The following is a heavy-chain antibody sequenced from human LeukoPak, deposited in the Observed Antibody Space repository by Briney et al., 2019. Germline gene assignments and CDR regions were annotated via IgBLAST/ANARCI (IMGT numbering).Heavy chain of an antibody. CDR2: IIPIFGTA. CDR1: GGTFSSYA. J-gene: IGHJ4*02. D-gene: IGHD5-24*01. CDR3: ARDRDGYNQFDY. V-gene: IGHV1-69*05. Sequence: SVKVSCKASGGTFSSYAISWVRQAPGQGLEWMGRIIPIFGTANYAQKFQGRVTITTDESTSTAYMELSSLRSEDTAVYYCARDRDGYNQFDYWGQETLVTVSS.